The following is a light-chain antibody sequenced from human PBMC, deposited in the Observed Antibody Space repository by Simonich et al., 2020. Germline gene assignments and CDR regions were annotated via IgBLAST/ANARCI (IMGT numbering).Light chain of an antibody. CDR3: QQFNSYSLIT. J-gene: IGKJ5*01. CDR2: DAS. Sequence: AIQLTQSPSSLSASVGDRVTITCRASQGISSALAWYQQKPGKAPKLLIYDASSLESGVPSRFGGSGSGTDFTLTISSLQPEDFATYYCQQFNSYSLITFGQGTRLEIK. V-gene: IGKV1-13*02. CDR1: QGISSA.